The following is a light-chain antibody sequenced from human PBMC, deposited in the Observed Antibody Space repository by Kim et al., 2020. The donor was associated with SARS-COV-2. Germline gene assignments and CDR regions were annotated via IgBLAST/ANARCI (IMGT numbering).Light chain of an antibody. Sequence: SYELTQPPSVSVSPGQTASITCSGDKLGDKYACWYQQKPGQSPVLVIYQDSKRPSGIPERFSGSNSWNTATLTISGTQAMDEADFYCQAWDSRTVVFG. V-gene: IGLV3-1*01. J-gene: IGLJ2*01. CDR2: QDS. CDR3: QAWDSRTVV. CDR1: KLGDKY.